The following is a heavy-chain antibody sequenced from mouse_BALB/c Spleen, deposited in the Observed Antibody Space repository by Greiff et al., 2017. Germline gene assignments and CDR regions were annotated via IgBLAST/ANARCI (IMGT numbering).Heavy chain of an antibody. D-gene: IGHD1-1*01. V-gene: IGHV7-3*02. CDR1: GFTFTDYY. CDR2: IRNKANGYTT. CDR3: ARDASYYYGSSYWYFDV. Sequence: EVKLVESGGGLVQPGGSLRLSCATSGFTFTDYYMSWVRQPPGKALEWLGFIRNKANGYTTEYSASVKGRFTISRDNSQSILYLQMNTLRAEDSATYYCARDASYYYGSSYWYFDVWGAGTTVTVSS. J-gene: IGHJ1*01.